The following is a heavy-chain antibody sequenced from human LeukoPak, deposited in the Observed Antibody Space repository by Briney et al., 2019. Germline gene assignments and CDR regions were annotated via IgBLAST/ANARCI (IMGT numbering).Heavy chain of an antibody. V-gene: IGHV3-53*01. J-gene: IGHJ4*02. D-gene: IGHD1-14*01. CDR2: LYSDGNT. CDR3: ARGVEPLAANTLAY. CDR1: GFTVITYD. Sequence: GGSLRLSCAASGFTVITYDMTWARQAPGKGLEWVSVLYSDGNTKYADSVQGRFTISRDNSKNTLYLEMNSLSPDDTAVYYCARGVEPLAANTLAYWGQGTLVTVSS.